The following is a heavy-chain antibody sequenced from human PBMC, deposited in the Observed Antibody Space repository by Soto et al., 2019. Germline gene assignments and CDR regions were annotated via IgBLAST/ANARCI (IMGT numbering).Heavy chain of an antibody. J-gene: IGHJ4*02. CDR1: GYLFTGYF. D-gene: IGHD6-19*01. Sequence: XAVKVSCKASGYLFTGYFLHWVRQAPGQGLEWVGWINPNNGATYYAQKFQGRVTLTRDTSISTAYMDLSRLSSDDTAVYYCARRTKKMAVPGTIPYFDYWGQRTQVTVSS. CDR2: INPNNGAT. V-gene: IGHV1-2*02. CDR3: ARRTKKMAVPGTIPYFDY.